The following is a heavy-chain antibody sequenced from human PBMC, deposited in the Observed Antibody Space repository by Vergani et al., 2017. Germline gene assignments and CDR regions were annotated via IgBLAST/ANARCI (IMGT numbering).Heavy chain of an antibody. CDR2: IYTSGST. J-gene: IGHJ6*03. CDR3: ARDPLGYCSSTSCYTYRGDYMDV. CDR1: GGSISSGSYY. D-gene: IGHD2-2*02. Sequence: QVQLQESGPGLVKPSQTLSLTCTVSGGSISSGSYYWSWIRQTAGKGLEWIGRIYTSGSTNYNPSLKSRVTMSVDTSKNQFSLKLSSVTAADTAVYYCARDPLGYCSSTSCYTYRGDYMDVWGKGTTVTVSS. V-gene: IGHV4-61*02.